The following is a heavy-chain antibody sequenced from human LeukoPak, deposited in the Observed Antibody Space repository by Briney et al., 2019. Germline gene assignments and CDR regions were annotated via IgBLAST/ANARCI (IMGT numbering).Heavy chain of an antibody. D-gene: IGHD6-19*01. CDR2: IYYSGST. J-gene: IGHJ6*03. CDR3: ARGVQMTGYSSGWYGYYYYYMDV. V-gene: IGHV4-39*07. CDR1: GGSISSSSYY. Sequence: PSETLSLTCTVSGGSISSSSYYWGWIRQPPGKGLEWIGSIYYSGSTYYNPSLKSRVTISVDTSKNQFSLKLSSVTAADTAVYYCARGVQMTGYSSGWYGYYYYYMDVWGKGTTVTVSS.